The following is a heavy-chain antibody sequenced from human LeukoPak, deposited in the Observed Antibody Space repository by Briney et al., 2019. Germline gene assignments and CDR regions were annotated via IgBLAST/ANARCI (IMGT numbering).Heavy chain of an antibody. CDR1: GGSFSGYY. V-gene: IGHV4-34*01. J-gene: IGHJ4*02. CDR3: ARGLSSSSWYY. CDR2: INHSGST. Sequence: PSETLSLTCAVYGGSFSGYYWSWIRPPPGKGLEWIGEINHSGSTNYNPSLKSRVTISVDTSKNQFSLKLSSVTAADTAVYYCARGLSSSSWYYWGQGTLVTVSS. D-gene: IGHD6-13*01.